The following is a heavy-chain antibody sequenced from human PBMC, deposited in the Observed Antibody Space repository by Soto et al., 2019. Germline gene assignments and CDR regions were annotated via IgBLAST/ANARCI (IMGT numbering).Heavy chain of an antibody. CDR2: ISSTGTTI. CDR1: GFTFGDYY. Sequence: GGSLRLSCGTSGFTFGDYYMSWIRQAPGRGLEWVSLISSTGTTIQYADSVKGRFTISRDNVRSTLFLMMNNLKSEDTAVYYCARDLRFVDFHYY. V-gene: IGHV3-11*01. J-gene: IGHJ6*01. D-gene: IGHD3-10*01. CDR3: ARDLRFVDFHYY.